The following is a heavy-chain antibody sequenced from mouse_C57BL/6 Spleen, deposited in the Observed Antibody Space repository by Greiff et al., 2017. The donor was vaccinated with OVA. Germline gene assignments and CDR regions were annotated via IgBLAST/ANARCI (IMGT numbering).Heavy chain of an antibody. CDR2: IYPGDGDT. V-gene: IGHV1-80*01. D-gene: IGHD1-1*01. J-gene: IGHJ2*01. CDR1: GYAFSSYW. Sequence: VHLVESGAELVKPGASVKISCKASGYAFSSYWMNWVKQRPGKGLEWIGQIYPGDGDTNYNGKFKGKATLTADKSSSTAYMQLSSLTSEDSAVYFCAIYYGSSPYYFDYWGQGTTLTVSS. CDR3: AIYYGSSPYYFDY.